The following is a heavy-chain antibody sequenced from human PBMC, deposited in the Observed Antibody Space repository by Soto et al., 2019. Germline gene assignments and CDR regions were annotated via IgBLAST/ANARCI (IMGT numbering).Heavy chain of an antibody. J-gene: IGHJ5*02. CDR2: IYYSGST. D-gene: IGHD3-10*01. V-gene: IGHV4-31*03. Sequence: SETLSLTCTVSGGSISSGGYYWSWIRQHPGKGLEWIGYIYYSGSTYYNPSLKSRVTISVDTSKNQFSLKLSSVTAADTAVYYCAIFYGSGIWQTGDNWFDPWGQGTLVTVSS. CDR3: AIFYGSGIWQTGDNWFDP. CDR1: GGSISSGGYY.